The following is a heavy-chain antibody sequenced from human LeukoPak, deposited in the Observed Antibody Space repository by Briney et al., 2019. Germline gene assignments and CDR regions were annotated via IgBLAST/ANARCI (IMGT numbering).Heavy chain of an antibody. CDR1: GFTFSSYA. J-gene: IGHJ3*02. CDR3: ARVLAYCGGDCSIRGAFDI. CDR2: ISYDGSNK. V-gene: IGHV3-30*04. Sequence: GGSLRLSCAASGFTFSSYAMPWVRQAPGKGRERVAVISYDGSNKYYADSVKCRFTISRDNSKNTLYLQMNSLRAEDTAVYYCARVLAYCGGDCSIRGAFDIWGQGTMVTVSS. D-gene: IGHD2-21*02.